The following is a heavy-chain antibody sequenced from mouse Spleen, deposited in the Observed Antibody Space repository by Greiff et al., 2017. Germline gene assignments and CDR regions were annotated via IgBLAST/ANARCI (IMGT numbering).Heavy chain of an antibody. D-gene: IGHD2-3*01. CDR3: ARWLLFYAMDY. CDR1: GYTFTSYT. J-gene: IGHJ4*01. V-gene: IGHV1-4*01. Sequence: VQLQQSGAELARPGASVKMSCKASGYTFTSYTMHWVKQRPGQGLEWIGYINPSSGYTKYNQKFKDKATLTADKSSSTAYMQLSSLTSEDSAVYYCARWLLFYAMDYWGQGTSVTVSS. CDR2: INPSSGYT.